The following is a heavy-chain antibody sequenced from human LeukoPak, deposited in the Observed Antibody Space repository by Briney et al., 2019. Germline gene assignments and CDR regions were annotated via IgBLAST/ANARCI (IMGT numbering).Heavy chain of an antibody. CDR2: INHSGST. J-gene: IGHJ4*02. V-gene: IGHV4-34*01. CDR1: GGSLSGYY. D-gene: IGHD6-13*01. CDR3: ARGRGPSGTEDY. Sequence: SETLSLTCAVYGGSLSGYYWSWIRQPPGKGLEWIGEINHSGSTNYNPSLKSRVTISVDTSKNQFSLKLSSVTAADTAVYYCARGRGPSGTEDYWGQGTLVTVSS.